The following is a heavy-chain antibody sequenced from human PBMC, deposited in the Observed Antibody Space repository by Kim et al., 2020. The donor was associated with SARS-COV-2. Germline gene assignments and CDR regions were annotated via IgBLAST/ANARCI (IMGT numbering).Heavy chain of an antibody. CDR3: AREWYGGSWDVFDI. CDR1: GFTFSSFV. J-gene: IGHJ3*02. CDR2: SWYDGGKK. V-gene: IGHV3-33*01. D-gene: IGHD6-13*01. Sequence: GGSMRLSCAASGFTFSSFVMHWVRQAPGKGLEWVAASWYDGGKKYHADSVKGRFTISRDNSKNTLYLQMNSLGAEDTAVYYCAREWYGGSWDVFDIWGQRTIVTLSS.